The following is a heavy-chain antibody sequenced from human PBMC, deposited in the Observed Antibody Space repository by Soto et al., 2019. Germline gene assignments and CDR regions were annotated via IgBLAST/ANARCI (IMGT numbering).Heavy chain of an antibody. CDR3: ARPQLVLRPKYYYDSSGYYYYFDY. V-gene: IGHV5-51*01. CDR1: GYSFTSYW. J-gene: IGHJ4*02. D-gene: IGHD3-22*01. Sequence: ESLKISFKGCGYSFTSYWIGWVGQIPGKGLEWMGIIYPGDSDTRYRPSFQGQVTISADKSISTAYLQWTSLKASDTAMYYCARPQLVLRPKYYYDSSGYYYYFDYWGQGTVGTVAS. CDR2: IYPGDSDT.